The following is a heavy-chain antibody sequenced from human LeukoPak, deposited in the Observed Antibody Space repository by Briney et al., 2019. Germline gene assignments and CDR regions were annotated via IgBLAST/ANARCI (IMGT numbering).Heavy chain of an antibody. CDR1: GFTFGSYA. CDR2: LTGSGGST. J-gene: IGHJ3*02. CDR3: GKDLRYGSGSHDAFDI. D-gene: IGHD3-10*01. V-gene: IGHV3-23*01. Sequence: PGGSLRLSCAASGFTFGSYAMSWVRQAPGKGLEWVSALTGSGGSTYYADSVKGRFTISRDNSKNTLYLQMNSLRAEDTAVYYCGKDLRYGSGSHDAFDIWGQGTMVTVSS.